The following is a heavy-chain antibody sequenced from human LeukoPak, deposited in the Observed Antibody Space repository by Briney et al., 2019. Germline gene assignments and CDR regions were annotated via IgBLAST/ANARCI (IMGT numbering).Heavy chain of an antibody. J-gene: IGHJ4*02. CDR1: DFAFNTYA. CDR3: ARESFGSGSYPDF. CDR2: IWHDGSHK. D-gene: IGHD3-10*01. V-gene: IGHV3-33*01. Sequence: GGSLRLSCAASDFAFNTYAMHWVRQAPGKGLEWVTLIWHDGSHKFYIDSVRGRFTISRDNSKNTVYLQMNGLRAEDTAVYYCARESFGSGSYPDFWGQGTLVTVSS.